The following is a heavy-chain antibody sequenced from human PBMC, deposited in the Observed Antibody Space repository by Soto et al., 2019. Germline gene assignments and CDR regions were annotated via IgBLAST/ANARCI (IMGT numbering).Heavy chain of an antibody. D-gene: IGHD6-6*01. V-gene: IGHV5-10-1*01. Sequence: HGEALKISCKGSGYSFTSYWISWVRQMPGKGLEWMGRIDPSDSYTNYSPSFQGHVTISANKSISTAYLQWSSLKASDTAMYYCAIAPTPSIAGVVYYGMDVWGQGTTVTVSS. CDR2: IDPSDSYT. CDR3: AIAPTPSIAGVVYYGMDV. CDR1: GYSFTSYW. J-gene: IGHJ6*02.